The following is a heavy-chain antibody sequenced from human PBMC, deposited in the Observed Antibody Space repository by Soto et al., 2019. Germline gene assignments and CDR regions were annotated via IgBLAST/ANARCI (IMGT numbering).Heavy chain of an antibody. CDR3: ARAPKVSGSSQTRPDF. Sequence: QVQLHQWGAGLLKPSETLSLACSIYSGSFIGYYWGWIRQPPGRGLEGIGEISQSGNTNYSPSLKSRVSISIDTSKKQFSLNLASVSAADTAVYYCARAPKVSGSSQTRPDFWGQGTLVTVSS. V-gene: IGHV4-34*01. CDR1: SGSFIGYY. CDR2: ISQSGNT. D-gene: IGHD6-6*01. J-gene: IGHJ4*02.